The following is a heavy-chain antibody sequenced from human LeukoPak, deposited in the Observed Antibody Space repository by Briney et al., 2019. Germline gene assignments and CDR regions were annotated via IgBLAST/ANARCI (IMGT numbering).Heavy chain of an antibody. CDR2: INPNSGNT. Sequence: ASVKVSCKASGYTFTSYDINWVRQATGQGLEWMGWINPNSGNTGYAQKFQGRVTMTRNTSISTAYMELSSLRSEDTAVYYCARAIRGRIAARPYYFDYWGQGTLVTVSS. D-gene: IGHD6-6*01. J-gene: IGHJ4*02. CDR3: ARAIRGRIAARPYYFDY. V-gene: IGHV1-8*01. CDR1: GYTFTSYD.